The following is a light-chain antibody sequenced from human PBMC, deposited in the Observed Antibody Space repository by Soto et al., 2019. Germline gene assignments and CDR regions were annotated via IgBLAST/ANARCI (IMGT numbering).Light chain of an antibody. J-gene: IGKJ1*01. CDR3: QQYETFSGT. CDR2: AAS. Sequence: DIQMTQSPSSLSASVGGRVTITCRASQTISSYLNWYQQTPGRAPALLIFAASTLQSGVPSRFSGSGSGTKFTLTIASLQPDDFATYYCQQYETFSGTFGPGTKVEI. CDR1: QTISSY. V-gene: IGKV1-39*01.